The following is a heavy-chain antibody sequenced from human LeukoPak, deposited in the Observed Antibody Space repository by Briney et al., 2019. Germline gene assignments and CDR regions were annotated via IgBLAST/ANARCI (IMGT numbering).Heavy chain of an antibody. J-gene: IGHJ6*03. CDR1: GGTFSNYA. CDR3: ARLGHCGETNCYSDFYYMDV. CDR2: IIPVFEKP. V-gene: IGHV1-69*01. Sequence: SVKVSCKASGGTFSNYAVSWVRQAPGQGLEWMGGIIPVFEKPNYARKFQDRVTITADESTATAYMELSSLTSEDTAIYFCARLGHCGETNCYSDFYYMDVWGKGTTVIVSS. D-gene: IGHD2-21*01.